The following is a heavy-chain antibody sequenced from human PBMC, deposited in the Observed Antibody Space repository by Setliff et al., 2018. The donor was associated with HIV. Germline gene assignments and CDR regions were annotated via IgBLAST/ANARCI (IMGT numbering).Heavy chain of an antibody. CDR1: GYTFTDYY. CDR3: ATFPIECSGGSCYASGVDY. J-gene: IGHJ4*02. Sequence: ASVKVSCKASGYTFTDYYIHWVQQAPGKGLEWMGRVDPQDGETLYAEKFQGRVTTSADTSTDTAYVELSSLRSEDTAVYYCATFPIECSGGSCYASGVDYWGQGTLVTVSS. D-gene: IGHD2-15*01. V-gene: IGHV1-69-2*01. CDR2: VDPQDGET.